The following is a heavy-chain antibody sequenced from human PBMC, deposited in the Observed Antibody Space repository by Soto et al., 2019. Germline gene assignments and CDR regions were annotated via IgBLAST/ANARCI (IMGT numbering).Heavy chain of an antibody. J-gene: IGHJ6*02. CDR3: AKGSHPYYYYYGMDV. CDR2: IDPSDSYT. V-gene: IGHV5-10-1*01. Sequence: VESLKISCKGSGYSFTSDWISWGRQMPGKGLEWMGRIDPSDSYTNYSPSFQGHVTISADKSISTAYLQWSSLKASDTAMYYCAKGSHPYYYYYGMDVWGQGTTVTVSS. CDR1: GYSFTSDW.